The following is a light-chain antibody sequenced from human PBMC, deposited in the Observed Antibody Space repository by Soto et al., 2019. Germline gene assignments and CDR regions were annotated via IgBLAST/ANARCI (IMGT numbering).Light chain of an antibody. V-gene: IGKV1-33*01. CDR3: QQYYDHPHLT. CDR2: DAS. CDR1: QDITTY. J-gene: IGKJ4*01. Sequence: DVQLTQSPSSLSASVGDRVTITCQASQDITTYLHWYQQKPGKAPKLLISDASSLAPGVPSRFSGSGSVKDFSFTISSLHPEDSLIYYCQQYYDHPHLTFGGGSTVE.